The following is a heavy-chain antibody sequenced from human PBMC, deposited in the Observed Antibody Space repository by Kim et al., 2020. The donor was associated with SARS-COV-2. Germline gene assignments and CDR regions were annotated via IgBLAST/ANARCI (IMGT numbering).Heavy chain of an antibody. Sequence: SVKVSCKASGCTFSSYAISWVRQAPGQGLEWMGWINPIFGTADYAQKFQGRVTITADESTSTAYMELSSLRSEDTVVYYCARSLCKSSVGDLSPVKHYYYYGMDVWGQGTTVTVSS. CDR2: INPIFGTA. CDR3: ARSLCKSSVGDLSPVKHYYYYGMDV. CDR1: GCTFSSYA. D-gene: IGHD3-10*01. J-gene: IGHJ6*02. V-gene: IGHV1-69*13.